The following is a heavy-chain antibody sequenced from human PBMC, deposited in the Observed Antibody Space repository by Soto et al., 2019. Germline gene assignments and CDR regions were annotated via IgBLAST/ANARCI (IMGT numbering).Heavy chain of an antibody. CDR3: ARGHFGVTMDV. CDR1: EFTFSGYS. Sequence: DVQLLESGGGLVQPGGSLRLSCAASEFTFSGYSMVWVRQARGKGLEWVSGVNGGGDLTNYAWSVKGRFTISRDNSNNTLYLLLNSLRAEDMAVFYCARGHFGVTMDVWGQGTTVSVSS. CDR2: VNGGGDLT. J-gene: IGHJ6*02. D-gene: IGHD3-3*01. V-gene: IGHV3-23*01.